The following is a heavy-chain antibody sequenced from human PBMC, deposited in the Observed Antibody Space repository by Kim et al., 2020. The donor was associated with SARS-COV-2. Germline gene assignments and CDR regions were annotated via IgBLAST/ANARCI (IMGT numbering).Heavy chain of an antibody. CDR3: ARDWYCGGDCYSDWYFDL. D-gene: IGHD2-21*01. J-gene: IGHJ2*01. CDR1: GGTFSSYA. CDR2: IIPIFGTA. Sequence: SVKVSCKASGGTFSSYAISWVRQAPGQGLEWMGGIIPIFGTANYAQKFQGRVTITADESTSTAYMELSSLRSEDTAVYYCARDWYCGGDCYSDWYFDLWGRGTLVTVSS. V-gene: IGHV1-69*13.